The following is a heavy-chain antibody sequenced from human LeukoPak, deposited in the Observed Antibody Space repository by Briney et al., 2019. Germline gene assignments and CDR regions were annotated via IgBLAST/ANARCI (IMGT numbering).Heavy chain of an antibody. Sequence: PGGSLRLSCAASLFTFSSYWMSLVRQAPGKGLEWVSNIKQDGSQKYYVDSVKGRFTISRDNAKNSLYLQMNSLRAEDTAVYYCARDQETYYYDSSGYHDYYYMDVWGKGTTVTVSS. J-gene: IGHJ6*03. CDR2: IKQDGSQK. V-gene: IGHV3-7*01. D-gene: IGHD3-22*01. CDR1: LFTFSSYW. CDR3: ARDQETYYYDSSGYHDYYYMDV.